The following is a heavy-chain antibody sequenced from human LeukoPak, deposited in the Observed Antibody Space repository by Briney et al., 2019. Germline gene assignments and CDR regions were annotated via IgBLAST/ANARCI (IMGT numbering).Heavy chain of an antibody. CDR3: TRAVAAIADFSPGY. J-gene: IGHJ4*02. CDR2: ISSTSTYI. Sequence: GGSLRLSCVASGFTFSSYSINWVRQAPGKGLEWVSYISSTSTYIYYPDSVKGRFTISRDNANNLVYLQMNSLRVEDTAVYYCTRAVAAIADFSPGYWGQGTLVTVSS. CDR1: GFTFSSYS. V-gene: IGHV3-21*01. D-gene: IGHD3/OR15-3a*01.